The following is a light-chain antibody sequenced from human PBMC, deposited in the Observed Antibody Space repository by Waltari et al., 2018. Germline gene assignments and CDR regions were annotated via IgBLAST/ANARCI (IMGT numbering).Light chain of an antibody. Sequence: QSALTQPASASRSPGQSITISCTGICSAIDDSDVVSWYQHQPGKAPRVIIYDVTNRPSGISHRFSASKSANTASLTISGLQPEDEGDYYCTSQALDGVVLFGGGTQVTV. CDR3: TSQALDGVVL. CDR1: CSAIDDSDV. J-gene: IGLJ3*02. CDR2: DVT. V-gene: IGLV2-14*03.